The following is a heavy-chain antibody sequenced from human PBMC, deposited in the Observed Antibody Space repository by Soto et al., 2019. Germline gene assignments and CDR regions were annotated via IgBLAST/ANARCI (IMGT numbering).Heavy chain of an antibody. J-gene: IGHJ6*02. CDR2: IYSGGST. CDR3: AREHSREIFGYYCGMDV. Sequence: EVQLVESGGGLIQPGGSLRLSCAASGFIVSNNYMAWVRQAPGKGLEWVSIIYSGGSTYYADSVKGRFTISRDDSNNTLYLQMNSLRVEDTAVYYCAREHSREIFGYYCGMDVWGQGTTVTVSS. V-gene: IGHV3-53*01. D-gene: IGHD3-9*01. CDR1: GFIVSNNY.